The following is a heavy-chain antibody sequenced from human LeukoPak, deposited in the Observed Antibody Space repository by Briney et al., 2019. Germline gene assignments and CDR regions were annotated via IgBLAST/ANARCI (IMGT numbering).Heavy chain of an antibody. CDR3: ASHPIRTADY. V-gene: IGHV3-23*01. CDR2: ISGSGGST. J-gene: IGHJ4*02. D-gene: IGHD5-24*01. CDR1: GFTFSNYA. Sequence: GGSLRLSCAASGFTFSNYAMTWVRQAPGRGLEWVSGISGSGGSTYYADSVKGRFTISRDNSKNTLYLQMNSLTAEDTAVYYCASHPIRTADYWGQGTLVTVSS.